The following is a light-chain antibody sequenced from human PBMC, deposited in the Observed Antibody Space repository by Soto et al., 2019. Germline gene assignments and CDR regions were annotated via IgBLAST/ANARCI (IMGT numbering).Light chain of an antibody. CDR3: QQYNSYPGT. Sequence: DIQMTQSPSTLSASVGDRVTITCRASQSISSWLAWYQQKPGKAPKLLIYKASSLESGVPSRFSGSGSGTEFTLTISSLQPDDSETYYCQQYNSYPGTFGQGTKV. V-gene: IGKV1-5*03. CDR2: KAS. J-gene: IGKJ1*01. CDR1: QSISSW.